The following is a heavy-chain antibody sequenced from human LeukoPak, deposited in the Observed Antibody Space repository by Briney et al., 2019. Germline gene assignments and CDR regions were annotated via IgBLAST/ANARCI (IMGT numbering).Heavy chain of an antibody. CDR2: IYYSGST. V-gene: IGHV4-59*01. CDR3: ARDYNWNNWFDP. J-gene: IGHJ5*02. Sequence: SETLSLTCTVSGGSISSYYWGWIRQPPGKGLEWIGYIYYSGSTNYNPSLKSRVTISVDTSKNQFSLKLSSVTAADTAVYYCARDYNWNNWFDPWGQGTLVTVSS. CDR1: GGSISSYY. D-gene: IGHD1-20*01.